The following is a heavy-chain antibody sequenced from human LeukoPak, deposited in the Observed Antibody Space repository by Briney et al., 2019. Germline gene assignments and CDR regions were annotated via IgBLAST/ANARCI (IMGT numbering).Heavy chain of an antibody. Sequence: PGGSLRLSCAASGFTFSSYAMRWVRQAPGKGLEWVSTIVNSGGSTYYADSVKGRFTISRDNSKNTVYLQMNSLRAEDTAVYYCAKDIHGDYGGLDYWGQGTLVTVSS. CDR3: AKDIHGDYGGLDY. CDR2: IVNSGGST. CDR1: GFTFSSYA. J-gene: IGHJ4*02. D-gene: IGHD4-17*01. V-gene: IGHV3-23*01.